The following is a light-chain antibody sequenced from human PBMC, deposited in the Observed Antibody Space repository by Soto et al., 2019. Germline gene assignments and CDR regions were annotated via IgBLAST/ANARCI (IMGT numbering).Light chain of an antibody. J-gene: IGLJ2*01. V-gene: IGLV7-43*01. CDR1: TGAVTSGYY. CDR3: LLYYGGTQLV. Sequence: QAVVSQEPSLTVSPGGTVTLTCASSTGAVTSGYYANWFQQKPGQAPRPLIYSTTNKHSWTPARFSGSLLGGKAALTLSGVQPQDEAEYYCLLYYGGTQLVFGGGTKLTVL. CDR2: STT.